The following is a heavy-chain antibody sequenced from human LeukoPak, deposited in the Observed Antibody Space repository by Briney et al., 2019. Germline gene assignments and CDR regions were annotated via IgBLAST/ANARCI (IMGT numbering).Heavy chain of an antibody. CDR1: GFTFGDYY. V-gene: IGHV3-11*04. J-gene: IGHJ3*01. D-gene: IGHD3-3*01. CDR3: ARSQKETHLGAYRGFRDAFDV. CDR2: ITLSSKTI. Sequence: GGSLRLSCAASGFTFGDYYMSWIRQAPGKGREWISYITLSSKTIYYADSVKGRFTITRDNAKKSLYLQMDSLRADDTAVYYCARSQKETHLGAYRGFRDAFDVWGQGTMVIVSS.